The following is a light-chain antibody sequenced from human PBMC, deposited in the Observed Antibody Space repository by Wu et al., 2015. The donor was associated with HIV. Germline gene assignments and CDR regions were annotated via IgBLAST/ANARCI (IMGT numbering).Light chain of an antibody. CDR1: QSVSSN. CDR3: QQYNDWPPTWT. CDR2: GAS. Sequence: EMVMTQSPATLSVFPGERATLSCRASQSVSSNLAWYQQKPGQTPRLLIYGASTGATGTPGRFSGSGSGTEFTLTISSLQSEDVAVYYCQQYNDWPPTWTFGQGTKVEIK. J-gene: IGKJ1*01. V-gene: IGKV3-15*01.